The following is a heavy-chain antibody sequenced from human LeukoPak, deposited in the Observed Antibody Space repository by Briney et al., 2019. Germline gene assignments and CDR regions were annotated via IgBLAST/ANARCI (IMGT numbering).Heavy chain of an antibody. CDR2: ISYDGSNK. D-gene: IGHD3-16*01. Sequence: QPGRSLRLSCAASGFTFSSYAMHWVRQAPGKGLEWVAVISYDGSNKYYADSVKGRFTISRDNSKNTLYLQMNSLRAEDTAVYYCATLGVYCGQGTLVTVSS. V-gene: IGHV3-30-3*01. J-gene: IGHJ4*02. CDR1: GFTFSSYA. CDR3: ATLGVY.